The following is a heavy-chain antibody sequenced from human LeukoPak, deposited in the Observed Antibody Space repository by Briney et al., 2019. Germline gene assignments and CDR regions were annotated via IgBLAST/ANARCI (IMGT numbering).Heavy chain of an antibody. CDR3: ARVRMDTAMVNYMDV. CDR2: ISSSGSTI. V-gene: IGHV3-48*03. CDR1: GFTFSSYE. J-gene: IGHJ6*03. Sequence: GGSLRLACAASGFTFSSYEMNWVRQAPGKGLEWVSYISSSGSTIYYEDSVKGRFTISRDNAKNSLYLQMNSLRADDTALYYCARVRMDTAMVNYMDVWGKGTTVTISS. D-gene: IGHD5-18*01.